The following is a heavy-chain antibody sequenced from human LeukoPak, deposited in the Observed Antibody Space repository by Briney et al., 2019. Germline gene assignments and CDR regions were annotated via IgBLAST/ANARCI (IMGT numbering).Heavy chain of an antibody. Sequence: GGSLRLSCAASGFTFSSYGMHWVRQAPGKGLEWVAFIRYDGSNKYYADSVKGRFTISRDNSKNTLYLQMNSLRAEDTAVYYCARDLRSGYDFWSGYYYYFDYWGQGTLVTVSS. J-gene: IGHJ4*02. CDR3: ARDLRSGYDFWSGYYYYFDY. CDR1: GFTFSSYG. D-gene: IGHD3-3*01. V-gene: IGHV3-30*02. CDR2: IRYDGSNK.